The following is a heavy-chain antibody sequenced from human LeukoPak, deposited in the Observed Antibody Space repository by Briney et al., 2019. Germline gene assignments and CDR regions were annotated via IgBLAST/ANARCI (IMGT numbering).Heavy chain of an antibody. CDR2: ISAYNGNT. CDR3: AREQASTYYDFWSGERHDAFDI. J-gene: IGHJ3*02. CDR1: GYTFTSYG. D-gene: IGHD3-3*01. Sequence: ASVKVSCKASGYTFTSYGISWVRQAPGQGLEWMGWISAYNGNTNYAQKLQGRVTMTTDTSTSTAYMELRSLRSDDTAAYYCAREQASTYYDFWSGERHDAFDIWGQGTMVTVPS. V-gene: IGHV1-18*01.